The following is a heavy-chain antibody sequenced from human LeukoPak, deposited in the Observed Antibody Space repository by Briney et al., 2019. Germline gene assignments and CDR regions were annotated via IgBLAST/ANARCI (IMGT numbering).Heavy chain of an antibody. J-gene: IGHJ5*02. CDR1: GYTFTDYF. Sequence: ASMKVSCKASGYTFTDYFMHWVRQAPGQGLEWIGWINPNSGGTKYAQKFQGRVTMTRDTSISTADMELTRLRSDDTALYYCARMYDILTGTTYWFDPWRQGPLVTVSS. CDR3: ARMYDILTGTTYWFDP. D-gene: IGHD3-9*01. V-gene: IGHV1-2*02. CDR2: INPNSGGT.